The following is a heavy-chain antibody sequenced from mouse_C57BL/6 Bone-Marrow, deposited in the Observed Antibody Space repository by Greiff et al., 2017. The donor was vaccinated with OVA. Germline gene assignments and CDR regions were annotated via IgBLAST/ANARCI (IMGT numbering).Heavy chain of an antibody. CDR1: GFSFNTYA. Sequence: EVQLVESGGGLVQPKGSLKLSCAASGFSFNTYAMNWVRQAPGKGLEWVARIRSKSNNYATYYADSVKDRFTISRDDSESMLYLQMNDLKTEDTAMYYCVRISYDGYFYWYFDVWGTGTTVTVSS. D-gene: IGHD2-3*01. CDR2: IRSKSNNYAT. J-gene: IGHJ1*03. CDR3: VRISYDGYFYWYFDV. V-gene: IGHV10-1*01.